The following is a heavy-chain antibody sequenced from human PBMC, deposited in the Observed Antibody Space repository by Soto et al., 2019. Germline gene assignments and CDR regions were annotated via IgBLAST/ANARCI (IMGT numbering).Heavy chain of an antibody. Sequence: QVQLVQSGAEVKKPGASVKVSCKASGYTFTSYGISWVRQAPGQGLEWMGWFSAYNGNTNYAQKLQGRVTMTTDTSTSTAYMELRSLRSDDTAVYYCARDSGDIVVVVAATDNWFDPWGQGTLVTVSS. J-gene: IGHJ5*02. CDR3: ARDSGDIVVVVAATDNWFDP. CDR1: GYTFTSYG. D-gene: IGHD2-15*01. V-gene: IGHV1-18*01. CDR2: FSAYNGNT.